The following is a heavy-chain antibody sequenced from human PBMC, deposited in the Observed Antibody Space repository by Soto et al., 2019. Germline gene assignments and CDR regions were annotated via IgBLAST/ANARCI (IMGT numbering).Heavy chain of an antibody. CDR2: ITPILGIA. Sequence: QVQLVQSGAEVKKPGSSVKVSCKASGGTFSSYTISWVRQAPGQGLEWMGRITPILGIANYAQKFQGRVTITADKSTSTAYMELSSLRSEDTAVYYCALVGDMTAAATDYYYYGMDVWGQGTTVTVSS. V-gene: IGHV1-69*02. CDR3: ALVGDMTAAATDYYYYGMDV. J-gene: IGHJ6*02. CDR1: GGTFSSYT. D-gene: IGHD6-13*01.